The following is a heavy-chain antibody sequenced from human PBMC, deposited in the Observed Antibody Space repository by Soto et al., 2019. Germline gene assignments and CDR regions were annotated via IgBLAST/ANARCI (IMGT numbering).Heavy chain of an antibody. CDR2: VYHTGDT. V-gene: IGHV4-4*02. Sequence: SETLSLTCGVSGGTVASSHWWSWVRQSPSRGLEWIGNVYHTGDTNFNPSLQSRVTFSVDKSNNQFSLRLTSLTAADTAVYFCAREVVTAGGNNYFDPWGPGTLVTVSS. D-gene: IGHD2-21*02. J-gene: IGHJ5*02. CDR1: GGTVASSHW. CDR3: AREVVTAGGNNYFDP.